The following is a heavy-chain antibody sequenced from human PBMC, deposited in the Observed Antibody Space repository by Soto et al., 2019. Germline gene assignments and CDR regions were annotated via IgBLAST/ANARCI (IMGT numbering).Heavy chain of an antibody. CDR3: VRVPSSSYYDAFDI. CDR2: IIPIFGTA. J-gene: IGHJ3*02. D-gene: IGHD3-10*01. CDR1: GGTFSSYA. Sequence: QVQLVQSGAGVKKPGSSVKVSCKASGGTFSSYAISWVRQAPGQGLEWMGGIIPIFGTANYAQKFQGRVTITADESTSTAYMELSRLRSEDTAVYYCVRVPSSSYYDAFDIWGQGTMVTVSS. V-gene: IGHV1-69*01.